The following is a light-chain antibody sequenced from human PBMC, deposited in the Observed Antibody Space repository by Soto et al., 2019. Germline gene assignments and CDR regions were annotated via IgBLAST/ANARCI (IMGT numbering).Light chain of an antibody. CDR3: QQLNSYPLT. Sequence: IQMTPSPFSVTSFVGNRVTINCWASQGISSWLVWYQQKPGKAPKVLIYAASRLQSGIPSRFTVGGSGGEFTLTISSLQPEDFATYYCQQLNSYPLTFGGGTKVDIK. J-gene: IGKJ4*01. V-gene: IGKV1D-12*01. CDR1: QGISSW. CDR2: AAS.